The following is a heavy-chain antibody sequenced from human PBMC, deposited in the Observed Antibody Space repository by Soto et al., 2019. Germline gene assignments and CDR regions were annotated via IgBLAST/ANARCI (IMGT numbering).Heavy chain of an antibody. CDR3: ARVGYSSSFSFDY. J-gene: IGHJ4*02. V-gene: IGHV3-7*01. CDR2: IKQDGSEK. Sequence: GGSLRLSCAASGFTFSSYWMSWVRQAPGKGLEWVANIKQDGSEKYYVDSVKGRFTISRDNAKNSLYLQMNSLRAEDTAVYYCARVGYSSSFSFDYWGQGTLVTVSS. CDR1: GFTFSSYW. D-gene: IGHD6-6*01.